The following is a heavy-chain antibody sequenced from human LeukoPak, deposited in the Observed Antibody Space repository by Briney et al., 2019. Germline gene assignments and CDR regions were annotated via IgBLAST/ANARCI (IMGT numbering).Heavy chain of an antibody. J-gene: IGHJ4*02. D-gene: IGHD6-19*01. CDR1: GGTFSSYA. CDR3: ARVSVGAVAGTDAGDFDY. CDR2: IIPIFGTA. Sequence: ASVKVSCKASGGTFSSYAISWVRQAPGQGLEWMGGIIPIFGTANYAQKFQGRVTITADESTSTAYMELSSLRSEDTAVYYCARVSVGAVAGTDAGDFDYWGQGTLVTVSS. V-gene: IGHV1-69*01.